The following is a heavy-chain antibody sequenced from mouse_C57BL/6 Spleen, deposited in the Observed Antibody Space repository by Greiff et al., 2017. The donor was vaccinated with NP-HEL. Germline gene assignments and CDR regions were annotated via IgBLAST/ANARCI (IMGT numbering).Heavy chain of an antibody. Sequence: VQLQQSGTELVKPGASVKLSCKASGYTFTSYWMHWVKQRPGQGLEWIGNINPSNGGTNYNEKFKSTATLTGDKSSSTAYMQLSSLTSEDSAVYYCARWGYDGGFAYWGQGTLVTVSA. CDR2: INPSNGGT. J-gene: IGHJ3*01. D-gene: IGHD2-2*01. V-gene: IGHV1-53*01. CDR1: GYTFTSYW. CDR3: ARWGYDGGFAY.